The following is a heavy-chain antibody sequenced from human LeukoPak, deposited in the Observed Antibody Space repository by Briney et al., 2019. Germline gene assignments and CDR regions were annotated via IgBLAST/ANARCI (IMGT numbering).Heavy chain of an antibody. V-gene: IGHV4-59*01. CDR3: ARGSRGIARLDYFDY. CDR1: GGSISSYY. J-gene: IGHJ4*02. CDR2: IYYSGST. Sequence: SETLSLTCTVSGGSISSYYWSWIRQPPGKGLEWIGYIYYSGSTNYNPSLKSRVTISVDTSKNQFSLKLSSVTAADTAVYYCARGSRGIARLDYFDYWGQGTLVTVSS. D-gene: IGHD6-13*01.